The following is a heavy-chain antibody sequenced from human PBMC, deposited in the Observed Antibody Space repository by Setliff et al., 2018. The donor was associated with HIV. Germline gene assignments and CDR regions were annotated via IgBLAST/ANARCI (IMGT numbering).Heavy chain of an antibody. CDR3: ARDRYAGEIDY. CDR1: NGSISSGNHY. V-gene: IGHV4-31*03. J-gene: IGHJ4*02. D-gene: IGHD3-10*01. CDR2: IFYRGST. Sequence: KTSETLSLTCTVSNGSISSGNHYWSWIRQHPGKGLEWIGYIFYRGSTYYNPSLKSRVSLSIDTSKNYFSLKLTSVTAADTAMYYCARDRYAGEIDYWGQGTLVTVSS.